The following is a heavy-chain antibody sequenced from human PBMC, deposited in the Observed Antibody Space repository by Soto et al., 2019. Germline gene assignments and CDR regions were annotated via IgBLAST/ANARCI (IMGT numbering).Heavy chain of an antibody. CDR1: GFTFSSYS. D-gene: IGHD6-19*01. V-gene: IGHV3-21*01. Sequence: GGSLRLSCAASGFTFSSYSMSWVRQAPGKGLEWISTIKKNRSDIYYVDSVKGRFTISRDNAKNSLYLQINSLRAEDTAVYYCARDLPGYSSGWYGDYWGQGTLVTVSS. CDR3: ARDLPGYSSGWYGDY. J-gene: IGHJ4*02. CDR2: IKKNRSDI.